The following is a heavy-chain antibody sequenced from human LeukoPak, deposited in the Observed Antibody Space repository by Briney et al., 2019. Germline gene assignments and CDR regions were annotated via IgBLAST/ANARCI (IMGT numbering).Heavy chain of an antibody. CDR1: GFTFSSYA. V-gene: IGHV3-23*01. Sequence: GGSLRLSCAASGFTFSSYAMSWVRQAPGKGLEWVSTISDSGGSTYYADSVKGRFTISRDNSKNTLYLQMNSLRAEDTAVYYCARGGQAGAGDLWGQGTLVTVSS. D-gene: IGHD3-10*01. CDR2: ISDSGGST. J-gene: IGHJ5*02. CDR3: ARGGQAGAGDL.